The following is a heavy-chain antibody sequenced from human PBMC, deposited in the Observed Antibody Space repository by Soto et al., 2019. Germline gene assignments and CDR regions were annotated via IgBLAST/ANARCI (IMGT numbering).Heavy chain of an antibody. V-gene: IGHV1-18*01. CDR3: ARGSGDYLSDYYYYGMDV. J-gene: IGHJ6*02. Sequence: ASVKVSCKASGYTFTNYLFHWVRQAPGQRLEWMGWVNPYNGNTKYAQKLQGRVTMTTDTSTSTAYMELRSLRSDDTAVYYCARGSGDYLSDYYYYGMDVWGQGTTVTVSS. CDR2: VNPYNGNT. CDR1: GYTFTNYL. D-gene: IGHD4-17*01.